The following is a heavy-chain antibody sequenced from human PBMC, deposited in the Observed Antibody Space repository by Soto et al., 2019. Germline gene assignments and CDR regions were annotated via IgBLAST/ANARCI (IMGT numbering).Heavy chain of an antibody. D-gene: IGHD3-22*01. CDR2: IIPIFGTA. Sequence: QVQLVQSGAEVKKPGSSVKVSCKASGGTFSSYAISWVRQAPGQGLEWMGGIIPIFGTANYAQKFQGRVTITADESTSTAYMELSSRRAEDTGVYYCANYYDSSGPPAWVWFDPWGQGTLVTVSS. CDR1: GGTFSSYA. CDR3: ANYYDSSGPPAWVWFDP. J-gene: IGHJ5*02. V-gene: IGHV1-69*01.